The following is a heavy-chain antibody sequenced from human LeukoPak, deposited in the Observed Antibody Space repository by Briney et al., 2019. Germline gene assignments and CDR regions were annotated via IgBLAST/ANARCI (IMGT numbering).Heavy chain of an antibody. V-gene: IGHV3-64D*06. D-gene: IGHD2-2*02. CDR1: GFTFSSYA. CDR3: VKEWYCSSTSCYIMDV. J-gene: IGHJ6*04. Sequence: GGSLRLSCSASGFTFSSYAMHWVRRAPGKGLEYVSAISSNGGSTYYADSVKGRFTISRDNSKNTLYLQMSSLRAEDTAVYYCVKEWYCSSTSCYIMDVWGKGTTVTVSS. CDR2: ISSNGGST.